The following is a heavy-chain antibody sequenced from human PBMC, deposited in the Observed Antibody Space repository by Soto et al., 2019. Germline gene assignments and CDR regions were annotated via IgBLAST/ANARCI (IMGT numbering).Heavy chain of an antibody. V-gene: IGHV4-59*02. CDR2: IFHSGSS. CDR3: ARGDYESAFDI. Sequence: SETLSLTCTVSGGSVTGFYWSWIRQPPGKGLEWIGYIFHSGSSNYNPSLKSRVTISVDTSKSQISLRLTSVTAADTAVYYCARGDYESAFDIWGQGTMVTVSS. J-gene: IGHJ3*02. CDR1: GGSVTGFY. D-gene: IGHD4-17*01.